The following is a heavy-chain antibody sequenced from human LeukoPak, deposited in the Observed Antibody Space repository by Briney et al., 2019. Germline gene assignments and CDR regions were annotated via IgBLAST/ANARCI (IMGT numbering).Heavy chain of an antibody. CDR1: GFTFRSYS. CDR2: ISCSSSTI. Sequence: PGGSLRLSCAASGFTFRSYSMKWVRQATGKVLEWVLYISCSSSTIYYADSVKSRFTISRDNAKNSLYLQMNSLRDEDTAVYYCAGGLGRWPQRRDAFDIWGQGTMVTVSS. CDR3: AGGLGRWPQRRDAFDI. V-gene: IGHV3-48*02. D-gene: IGHD7-27*01. J-gene: IGHJ3*02.